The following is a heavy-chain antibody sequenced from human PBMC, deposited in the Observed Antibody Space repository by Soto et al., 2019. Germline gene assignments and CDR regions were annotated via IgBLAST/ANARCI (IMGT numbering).Heavy chain of an antibody. CDR3: AKASLRYFDWLARGNWFDP. V-gene: IGHV3-23*01. J-gene: IGHJ5*02. Sequence: EVQLLESGGGLVQPGGSVRLSCAASGFTFSSYAMSWVRQAPGKGLEWVSAISGSGGSTYYADSVKGRFTISRDNSKNTLYLQMNSLRAEDTAVYYCAKASLRYFDWLARGNWFDPWGQGTLVTVSS. CDR2: ISGSGGST. CDR1: GFTFSSYA. D-gene: IGHD3-9*01.